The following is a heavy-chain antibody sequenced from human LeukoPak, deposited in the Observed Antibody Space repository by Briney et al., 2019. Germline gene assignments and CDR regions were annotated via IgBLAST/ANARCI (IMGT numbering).Heavy chain of an antibody. CDR3: ARAFSSPSEDFDY. J-gene: IGHJ4*02. CDR2: INSDGSST. V-gene: IGHV3-74*01. Sequence: GGSLRLSCAASGFTFSSYWMHWVRQAPGKGLVGVSRINSDGSSTIYADSVKGLFTISRDNAKNTLYLQMNSLRAEDTAVYYCARAFSSPSEDFDYWGQGTLVTVSS. CDR1: GFTFSSYW. D-gene: IGHD6-13*01.